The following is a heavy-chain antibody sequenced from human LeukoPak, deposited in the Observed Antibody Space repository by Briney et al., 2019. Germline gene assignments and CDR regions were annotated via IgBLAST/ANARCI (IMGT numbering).Heavy chain of an antibody. V-gene: IGHV3-11*04. D-gene: IGHD3/OR15-3a*01. Sequence: GGSLRLSCAASGFTFNDYYMSWIRQAPGKGLEWSSYISGTGSTTNYADSVQGRFTISRDNANKSLYLEMDSLRAEDTAVYYCARDRYDYWTSYSSYYFDFWGQGTLVTVSS. CDR2: ISGTGSTT. CDR1: GFTFNDYY. J-gene: IGHJ4*02. CDR3: ARDRYDYWTSYSSYYFDF.